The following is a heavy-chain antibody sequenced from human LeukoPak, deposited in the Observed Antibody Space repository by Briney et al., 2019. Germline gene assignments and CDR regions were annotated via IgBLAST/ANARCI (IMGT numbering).Heavy chain of an antibody. D-gene: IGHD3-10*01. CDR1: GFTFSTYG. V-gene: IGHV3-30*18. J-gene: IGHJ4*02. CDR3: AKDRGYITYYFDY. Sequence: PGRSLRLSCAASGFTFSTYGIHWVRQAPGKGLEWVAVISYDGSNKYYADSVKGRFTISRDNSKNTLSLQMNSLRPEDTAVYYCAKDRGYITYYFDYWGQGTLSPSPQ. CDR2: ISYDGSNK.